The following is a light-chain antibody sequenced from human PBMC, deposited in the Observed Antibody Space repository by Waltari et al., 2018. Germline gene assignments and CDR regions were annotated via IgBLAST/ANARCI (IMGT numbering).Light chain of an antibody. CDR3: QQYNSHST. J-gene: IGKJ2*01. CDR1: QSISSW. CDR2: KAS. Sequence: DIQMTQSPSTLSASVGDRVTITCRASQSISSWLAWYQQKPGKAPKRLIYKASNLESGVPSRFSGFGSGTEFTLIISSLQPDDLATYYCQQYNSHSTFGQGTKLEIK. V-gene: IGKV1-5*03.